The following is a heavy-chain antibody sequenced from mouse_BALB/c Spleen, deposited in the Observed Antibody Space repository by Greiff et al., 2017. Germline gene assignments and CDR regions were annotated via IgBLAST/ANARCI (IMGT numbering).Heavy chain of an antibody. CDR2: IYPGNSDT. CDR1: GYSFTSYW. CDR3: TTITGTAWFAY. Sequence: VQLKQSGTVLARPGASVKMSCKASGYSFTSYWMHWVKQRPGQGLEWIGAIYPGNSDTSYNQKFKGKAKLTAVTSASTAYMELSSLTNEDSAVYYCTTITGTAWFAYWGQGTLVTVSA. V-gene: IGHV1-5*01. D-gene: IGHD4-1*01. J-gene: IGHJ3*01.